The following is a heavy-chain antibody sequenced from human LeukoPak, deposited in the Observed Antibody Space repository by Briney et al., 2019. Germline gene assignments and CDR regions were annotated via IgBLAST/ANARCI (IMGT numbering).Heavy chain of an antibody. CDR2: IYSGGST. Sequence: GGSLRLSCAASGFTVSSNYMSWVRQAPGKGLEWVSVIYSGGSTYYADSVKGRFTISRDNSNNTLYLQMNSLRAEDTAVYYCAKDRGSGWPRTDNWFDPWGQGTLVTVSS. V-gene: IGHV3-53*01. CDR1: GFTVSSNY. J-gene: IGHJ5*02. CDR3: AKDRGSGWPRTDNWFDP. D-gene: IGHD6-19*01.